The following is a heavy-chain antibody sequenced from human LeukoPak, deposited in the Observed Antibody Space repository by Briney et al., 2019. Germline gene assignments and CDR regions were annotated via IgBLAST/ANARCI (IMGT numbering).Heavy chain of an antibody. V-gene: IGHV1-3*01. D-gene: IGHD6-13*01. CDR2: INAGNGNT. CDR3: ARESSSWQWVVDY. J-gene: IGHJ4*02. Sequence: GASVKVSCKASGYTFTSFAMHWVRQAPGQRLEWMGWINAGNGNTKYSQKFQGRVTITRDTSASTAYMELSSLRSEDTAVYYCARESSSWQWVVDYWGQGTLVTVSS. CDR1: GYTFTSFA.